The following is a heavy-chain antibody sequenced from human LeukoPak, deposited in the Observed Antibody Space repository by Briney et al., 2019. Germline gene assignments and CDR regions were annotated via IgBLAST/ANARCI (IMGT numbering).Heavy chain of an antibody. V-gene: IGHV1-2*02. CDR3: ARSIAEAEPASDS. Sequence: ASVKVSCKASGYTFSAYYMHWVRQAPGPGLEWMGWINPNSGATKYAQKFQGRVTLTRDTSISTAYMELSRLGSDDTAVYYCARSIAEAEPASDSWGQGTLVTVSS. D-gene: IGHD6-13*01. J-gene: IGHJ4*02. CDR1: GYTFSAYY. CDR2: INPNSGAT.